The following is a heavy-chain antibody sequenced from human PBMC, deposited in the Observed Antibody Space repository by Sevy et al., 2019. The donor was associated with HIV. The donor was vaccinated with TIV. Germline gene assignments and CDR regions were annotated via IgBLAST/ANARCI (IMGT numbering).Heavy chain of an antibody. Sequence: GGSLRLSCAASGFSFNSYAMHWVRQAPGKGLEWVAVISYDGSKKYYVESVKGRLTISRDNSKNTLYLQMNSLRAEDTAVYYCARYDGWAIVGSTCNAFDIWGQGTMVTVSS. D-gene: IGHD1-26*01. CDR3: ARYDGWAIVGSTCNAFDI. V-gene: IGHV3-30-3*01. J-gene: IGHJ3*02. CDR2: ISYDGSKK. CDR1: GFSFNSYA.